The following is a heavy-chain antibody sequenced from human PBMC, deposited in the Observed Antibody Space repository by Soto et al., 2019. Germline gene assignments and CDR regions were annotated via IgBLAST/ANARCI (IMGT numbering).Heavy chain of an antibody. CDR3: ARTESGGSWMLGDAFDI. V-gene: IGHV1-69*13. D-gene: IGHD2-15*01. Sequence: ASVKVSCKASGGTFSSYAISWVRQAPGQGLEWMGGIIPIFGTANYAQKFQGRVTITADESTSTAYMELSSLRSEDTAVYYCARTESGGSWMLGDAFDIWGQGTMVTVSS. CDR2: IIPIFGTA. CDR1: GGTFSSYA. J-gene: IGHJ3*02.